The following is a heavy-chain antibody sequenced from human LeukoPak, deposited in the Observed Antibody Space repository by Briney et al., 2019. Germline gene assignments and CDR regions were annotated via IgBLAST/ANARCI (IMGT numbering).Heavy chain of an antibody. D-gene: IGHD3-10*01. CDR2: ISTSGSTI. CDR3: ARSGIGRAFDI. V-gene: IGHV3-48*03. J-gene: IGHJ3*02. Sequence: PGGSLRLSCAASGFTFSSYEMNWVRQAPGKGLEWVSYISTSGSTIKYADSVKGRFTISRDNAKNSLYLQMNSLRAEDTAVYYCARSGIGRAFDIWGQGATVTVSS. CDR1: GFTFSSYE.